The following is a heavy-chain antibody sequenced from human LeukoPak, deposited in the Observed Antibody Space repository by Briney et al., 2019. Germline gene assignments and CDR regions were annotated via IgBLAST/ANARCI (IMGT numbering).Heavy chain of an antibody. CDR3: ARDITPGYCSGGSCYFSRGFDY. CDR2: IWYDGTNK. Sequence: GGSRRLSCAAPGFTFSSCGMHWVRQAPGQGLEWVAVIWYDGTNKYYADSVKGRFTISRDNSKNTLYLQMNSLRAEDTAVYYCARDITPGYCSGGSCYFSRGFDYWGQGALVTVSS. V-gene: IGHV3-33*01. D-gene: IGHD2-15*01. J-gene: IGHJ4*02. CDR1: GFTFSSCG.